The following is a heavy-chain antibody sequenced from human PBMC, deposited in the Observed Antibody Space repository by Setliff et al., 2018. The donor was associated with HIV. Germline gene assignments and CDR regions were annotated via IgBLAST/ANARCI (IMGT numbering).Heavy chain of an antibody. CDR2: IIPIFAAA. D-gene: IGHD6-25*01. CDR1: GGTFSSYG. Sequence: GASVKVSCKASGGTFSSYGISWVRQAPGQGLEWMGGIIPIFAAAHYAQMFQGRVTFTADTSTNTTYMELRGLRSDDTATYYCARVPSGAAGLVRAGFYFWGQGTLVTVSS. J-gene: IGHJ4*01. CDR3: ARVPSGAAGLVRAGFYF. V-gene: IGHV1-69*06.